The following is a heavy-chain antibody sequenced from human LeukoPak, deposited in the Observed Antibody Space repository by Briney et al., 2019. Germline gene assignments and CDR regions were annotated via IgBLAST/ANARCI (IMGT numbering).Heavy chain of an antibody. J-gene: IGHJ4*02. Sequence: SETLSLTCAVYGGSFSGYYWSWIRQPPGKGLEWIGEINHSGSTNYNPSLKSRVTISVDTSKNQFSLKLSSVTAADTAVYYCASGGYDFWSGYYSRVPPPGFDYWGQGTLVTVSS. CDR1: GGSFSGYY. V-gene: IGHV4-34*01. D-gene: IGHD3-3*01. CDR2: INHSGST. CDR3: ASGGYDFWSGYYSRVPPPGFDY.